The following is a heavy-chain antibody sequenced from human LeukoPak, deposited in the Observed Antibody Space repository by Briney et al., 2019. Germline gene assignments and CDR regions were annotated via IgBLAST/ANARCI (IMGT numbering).Heavy chain of an antibody. V-gene: IGHV1-2*02. J-gene: IGHJ4*02. Sequence: ASVKVSCKASGYTFTGYYMHWVRQAPGQGLEWMGWTNPNSGGTNYAQKFQGRVTMTRDTSISTAYMELSRLRSDDTAVYYCARDTVGGTYYGEFDYWGQGTLVTVSS. D-gene: IGHD1-26*01. CDR2: TNPNSGGT. CDR1: GYTFTGYY. CDR3: ARDTVGGTYYGEFDY.